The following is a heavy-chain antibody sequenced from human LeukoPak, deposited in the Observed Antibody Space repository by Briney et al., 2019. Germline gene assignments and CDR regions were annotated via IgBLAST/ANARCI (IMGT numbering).Heavy chain of an antibody. CDR3: ARGDDYGDYVDY. CDR1: GGSVSSGSYY. J-gene: IGHJ4*02. CDR2: IYYSGST. V-gene: IGHV4-61*01. D-gene: IGHD4-17*01. Sequence: PSETLSLTCTVSGGSVSSGSYYWSWIRQPPGKGLEWIVYIYYSGSTNYNPSLKSRVTISVDTSKNQFSLKLSSVTAADTAVYYCARGDDYGDYVDYWGQGTLVTVSS.